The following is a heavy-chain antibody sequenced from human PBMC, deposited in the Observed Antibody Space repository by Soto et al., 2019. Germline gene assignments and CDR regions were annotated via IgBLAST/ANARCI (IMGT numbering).Heavy chain of an antibody. D-gene: IGHD2-2*01. Sequence: ASVKVSCKASGYTFTSYAMHWVRQAPGQRLEWMGWINAGNGNTKYSQKFQGRVTITRDTSASTAYMELSSLRSEDKAVYYCARALYCSSTSCSGPHNWFDPWGPGTLVTVSS. CDR1: GYTFTSYA. CDR3: ARALYCSSTSCSGPHNWFDP. CDR2: INAGNGNT. J-gene: IGHJ5*02. V-gene: IGHV1-3*01.